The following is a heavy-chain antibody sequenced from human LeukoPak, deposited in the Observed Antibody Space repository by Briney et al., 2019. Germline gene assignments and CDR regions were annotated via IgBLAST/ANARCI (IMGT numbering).Heavy chain of an antibody. V-gene: IGHV3-21*01. CDR2: ISSSSSYI. Sequence: PGGSLRLSCAVSGFTFSNYNMNWVRQAPGKGLEWVSSISSSSSYIYYADSVKGRFTISRDNAKNSLYLQMNSLRAEDTAVYYCAKDRTVGASYWYFDLWGRGTLVTVSS. CDR3: AKDRTVGASYWYFDL. CDR1: GFTFSNYN. D-gene: IGHD1-26*01. J-gene: IGHJ2*01.